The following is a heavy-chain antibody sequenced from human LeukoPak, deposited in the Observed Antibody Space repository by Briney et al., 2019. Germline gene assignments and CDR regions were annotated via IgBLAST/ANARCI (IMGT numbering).Heavy chain of an antibody. CDR2: ISWNSGSI. CDR3: AKDSVYYYDSSGYSALFDY. J-gene: IGHJ4*02. Sequence: GRSLRLSCAASGFTFDDCAMHWVRQAPGKGLEWVSGISWNSGSIGYADSVKGRFTISRDNAKNSLYLQMNSLRAEDTALYYCAKDSVYYYDSSGYSALFDYWGQGTLVTVSS. V-gene: IGHV3-9*01. D-gene: IGHD3-22*01. CDR1: GFTFDDCA.